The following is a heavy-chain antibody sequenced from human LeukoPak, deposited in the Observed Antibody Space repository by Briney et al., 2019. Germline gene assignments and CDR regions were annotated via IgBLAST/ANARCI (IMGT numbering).Heavy chain of an antibody. CDR2: INSSSSYI. CDR1: GFTFSSYS. J-gene: IGHJ3*02. D-gene: IGHD2/OR15-2a*01. V-gene: IGHV3-21*01. Sequence: GGSLRLSCAASGFTFSSYSMNWVRQTPGKGLEWVSSINSSSSYIYYADSVKGRFTISRDNAKNSLYLQMNSLRAEDTAVYYCARALSPGAFDIWGQGTMVTVSS. CDR3: ARALSPGAFDI.